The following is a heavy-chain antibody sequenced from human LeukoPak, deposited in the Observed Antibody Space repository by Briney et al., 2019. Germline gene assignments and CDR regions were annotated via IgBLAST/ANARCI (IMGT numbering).Heavy chain of an antibody. CDR1: GGSINTGSYY. V-gene: IGHV4-39*07. CDR3: ATTSYYYDSPDY. CDR2: IYYSGST. Sequence: SETLSLTCTVSGGSINTGSYYWGWIRQPPGKGLEWIGSIYYSGSTYSNPSLKSRVTISVDTSKNQFSLKLNSVTAADTAVYYCATTSYYYDSPDYWGQGTLVTVSS. D-gene: IGHD3-22*01. J-gene: IGHJ4*02.